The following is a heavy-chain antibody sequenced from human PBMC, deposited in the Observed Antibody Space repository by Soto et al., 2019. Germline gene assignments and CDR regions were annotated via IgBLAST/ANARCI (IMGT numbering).Heavy chain of an antibody. CDR3: ARGRLAVDMGSYGMDV. CDR1: GGTFSSYA. D-gene: IGHD5-12*01. Sequence: QVQLVQSGAEVKKPGSSVKVSCKASGGTFSSYAISWVRQAPGQGLEWMGGIIPIFGTANYAQKFQGRVTITADESKSTAYMELGSVRSEDTAVYYCARGRLAVDMGSYGMDVWGQGTTVTVYS. CDR2: IIPIFGTA. J-gene: IGHJ6*02. V-gene: IGHV1-69*19.